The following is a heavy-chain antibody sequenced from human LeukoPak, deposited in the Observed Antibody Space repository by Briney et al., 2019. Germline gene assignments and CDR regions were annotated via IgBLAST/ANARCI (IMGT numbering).Heavy chain of an antibody. CDR3: ARTLMVRGGNFDY. CDR1: GGSISSSSYY. J-gene: IGHJ4*02. CDR2: IYYSGST. V-gene: IGHV4-39*01. D-gene: IGHD3-10*01. Sequence: SETLSLTCTVSGGSISSSSYYWGWIRQPPGKGLEWIGSIYYSGSTYYNPSLKSRVTISVDTSKNQFSLKLSSVTAADTAVYYCARTLMVRGGNFDYWGQGTLVTVSS.